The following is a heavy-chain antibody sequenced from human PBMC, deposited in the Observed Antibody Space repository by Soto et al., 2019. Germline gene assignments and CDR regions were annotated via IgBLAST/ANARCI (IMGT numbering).Heavy chain of an antibody. Sequence: SETLSLTCTVSGGSISSYYWSWIRQPPGKGLEWIGYIYYSGSTNYNPSLKSRVTISVDTSKNQFSLKLSSVTAADTAVYYCARDIRKGGSSSSDYYYGMDVWGQGTTVTVS. CDR1: GGSISSYY. J-gene: IGHJ6*02. V-gene: IGHV4-59*01. CDR3: ARDIRKGGSSSSDYYYGMDV. CDR2: IYYSGST. D-gene: IGHD6-6*01.